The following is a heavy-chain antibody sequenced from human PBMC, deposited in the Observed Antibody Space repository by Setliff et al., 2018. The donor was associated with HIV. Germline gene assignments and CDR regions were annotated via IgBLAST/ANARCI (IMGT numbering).Heavy chain of an antibody. Sequence: PSETLSLTCTVSGGSISSSSYYWGWIRQPPGKGLEWIGSIYYNESTNYNPSLKSRVTISVDTSKNQFSLKLSSVTAADTAMYYCARAMAADFWSAYYGSKGGPAFDPWGQGTLVTVSS. CDR2: IYYNEST. CDR3: ARAMAADFWSAYYGSKGGPAFDP. CDR1: GGSISSSSYY. D-gene: IGHD3-3*01. J-gene: IGHJ5*02. V-gene: IGHV4-39*01.